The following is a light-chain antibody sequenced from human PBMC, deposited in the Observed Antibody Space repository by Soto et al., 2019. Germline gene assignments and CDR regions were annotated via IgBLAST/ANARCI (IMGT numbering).Light chain of an antibody. Sequence: DIQMTQSPSTLSASVGDRVTITCRASQSISTWLAWYQQKPGKAPKLLIYRASTLENGVPSRFSGSGSGTEFTLTITGLQADDFATYYCQQYDSHSGYTFGQGTRLEIK. J-gene: IGKJ2*01. CDR1: QSISTW. CDR2: RAS. CDR3: QQYDSHSGYT. V-gene: IGKV1-5*03.